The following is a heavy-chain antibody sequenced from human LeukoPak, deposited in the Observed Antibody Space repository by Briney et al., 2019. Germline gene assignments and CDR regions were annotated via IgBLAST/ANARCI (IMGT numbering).Heavy chain of an antibody. Sequence: GESLKISCKGSGYSFTSYWIDWVRQMPGKGLEWMGIIYPGDSDTRYSPSFQGQVTISADKSISTAYLQWSSLKASDTAMYYCASSSGSFGYYYYYMDVWGKGTTVTVSS. CDR1: GYSFTSYW. D-gene: IGHD1-26*01. J-gene: IGHJ6*03. CDR2: IYPGDSDT. V-gene: IGHV5-51*01. CDR3: ASSSGSFGYYYYYMDV.